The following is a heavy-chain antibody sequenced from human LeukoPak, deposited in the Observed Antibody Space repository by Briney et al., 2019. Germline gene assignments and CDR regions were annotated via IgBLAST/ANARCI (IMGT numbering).Heavy chain of an antibody. Sequence: PSETLSLTCTVSGGSISSYYWSWIRQPAGKGLEWIGRIYASGSTNYNPSLKSRVTISLDTSKNQFSLKLSSVTAADTAVYYCARVALYSSSSYWFDPWGQGTLVTVSS. D-gene: IGHD6-6*01. V-gene: IGHV4-4*07. CDR1: GGSISSYY. J-gene: IGHJ5*02. CDR2: IYASGST. CDR3: ARVALYSSSSYWFDP.